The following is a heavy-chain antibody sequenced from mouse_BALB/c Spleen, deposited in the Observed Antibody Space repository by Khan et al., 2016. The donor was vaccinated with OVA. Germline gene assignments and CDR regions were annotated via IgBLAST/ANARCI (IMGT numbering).Heavy chain of an antibody. Sequence: QVQLKESGPGLVAPSQSLSITCTVSGFSLPSYGVGWVRQPPGKGLAWRGVIWGDGNTKYHSDLISRLSISKDNSKSQVFLKLNSLQTDDTATYYCALYYYGRAWFAYWGQGTLVTVSA. V-gene: IGHV2-3*01. CDR2: IWGDGNT. D-gene: IGHD1-1*01. CDR3: ALYYYGRAWFAY. CDR1: GFSLPSYG. J-gene: IGHJ3*01.